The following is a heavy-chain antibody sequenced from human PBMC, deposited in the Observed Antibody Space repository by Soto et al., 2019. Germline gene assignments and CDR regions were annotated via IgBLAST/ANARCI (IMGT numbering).Heavy chain of an antibody. J-gene: IGHJ3*02. CDR3: ARPQFSGTSHDNFNI. Sequence: SETLSLTCTVSGPSISSSTYYWGWIRLPPGKGLEWIGSVYYSENTYYNPSLKSRVTISVDTSKNLFSLKLTSVTAADTAMYYCARPQFSGTSHDNFNIWGQGTMVIVS. D-gene: IGHD1-26*01. CDR1: GPSISSSTYY. CDR2: VYYSENT. V-gene: IGHV4-39*02.